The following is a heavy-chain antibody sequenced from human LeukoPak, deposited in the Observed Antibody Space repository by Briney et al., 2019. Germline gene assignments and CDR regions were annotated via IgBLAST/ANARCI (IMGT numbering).Heavy chain of an antibody. CDR1: GGTFSSYA. Sequence: GSSVTVSCKASGGTFSSYAISWVRQAPGQGLEWMGGIIPIFGTANYAQKFQGRVTITADESTSTAYMELSSLRSEDTAVYYCARAPGIVGATGVYYFDYWGQGTLVTVSS. V-gene: IGHV1-69*01. CDR3: ARAPGIVGATGVYYFDY. CDR2: IIPIFGTA. D-gene: IGHD1-26*01. J-gene: IGHJ4*02.